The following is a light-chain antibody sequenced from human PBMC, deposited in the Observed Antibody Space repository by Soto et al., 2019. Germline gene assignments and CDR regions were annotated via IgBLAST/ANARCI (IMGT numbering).Light chain of an antibody. CDR1: QSIRSY. V-gene: IGKV1-39*01. J-gene: IGKJ1*01. CDR3: LQYHTYRT. CDR2: AAS. Sequence: DIQMTQSPSSLSASVGHRVTITCRASQSIRSYLNWYQQKPGKAPKLLIYAASSLQSGVPSRFSGSGSGKDFTLTISSLQPDYFATYYCLQYHTYRTFGQGTKVDIK.